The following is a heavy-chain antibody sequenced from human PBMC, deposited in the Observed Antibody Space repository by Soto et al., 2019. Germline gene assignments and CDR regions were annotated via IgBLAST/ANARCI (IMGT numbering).Heavy chain of an antibody. Sequence: SGPTLVNPTQTLTLTCTFSGFSLSTSGMCVSWIRQPPGKALEWLARIDWDDDKYYSTSLKTRLTISKDTSKNQVVLTMTNMDPVDTATYYCARYDDFWSGSYPHGFDPWGQGTLDTGSS. CDR1: GFSLSTSGMC. CDR3: ARYDDFWSGSYPHGFDP. CDR2: IDWDDDK. D-gene: IGHD3-3*01. V-gene: IGHV2-70*11. J-gene: IGHJ5*02.